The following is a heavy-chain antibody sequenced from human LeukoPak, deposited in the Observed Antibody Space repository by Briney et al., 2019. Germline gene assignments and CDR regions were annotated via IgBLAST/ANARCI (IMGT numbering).Heavy chain of an antibody. J-gene: IGHJ6*03. CDR1: GGSISSGSYY. D-gene: IGHD6-6*01. CDR2: IYTSGST. Sequence: SETLSLTCTVSGGSISSGSYYWSWIRQPAGKGLEWIGRIYTSGSTNYNPSLKSRVTISVDTSKNQFSPKLSSVTAADTAVYYCARDGLSIAAHKGMDVWGKGTTVTVSS. V-gene: IGHV4-61*02. CDR3: ARDGLSIAAHKGMDV.